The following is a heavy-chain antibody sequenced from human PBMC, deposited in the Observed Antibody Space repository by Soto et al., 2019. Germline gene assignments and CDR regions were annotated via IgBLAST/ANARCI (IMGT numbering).Heavy chain of an antibody. CDR2: INAYNGNT. V-gene: IGHV1-18*01. J-gene: IGHJ4*02. Sequence: ASVTVSCKSSVDTFTNYGISWVRQDPGQGLEWMGWINAYNGNTKYAQKLQGRVTMTTDTSTSTAYMELRSLRSDDTAVYYCARDQAMAQFDYWGQGTLVTVSS. CDR3: ARDQAMAQFDY. D-gene: IGHD5-18*01. CDR1: VDTFTNYG.